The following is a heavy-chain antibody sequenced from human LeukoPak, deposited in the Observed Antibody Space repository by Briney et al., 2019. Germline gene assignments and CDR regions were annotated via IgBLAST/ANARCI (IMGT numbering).Heavy chain of an antibody. D-gene: IGHD6-13*01. J-gene: IGHJ3*01. CDR2: ISSSGSSI. CDR3: ARRYSSSWFKPFDP. CDR1: GFTFSSYE. Sequence: GGSLRLSCAASGFTFSSYEMNWVRQAPGKGLEWVSKISSSGSSIYYEDSVKGRFTISRDNAKNSLYLQMNSLRDEETAVYYCARRYSSSWFKPFDPWGQGTMVTVSS. V-gene: IGHV3-48*03.